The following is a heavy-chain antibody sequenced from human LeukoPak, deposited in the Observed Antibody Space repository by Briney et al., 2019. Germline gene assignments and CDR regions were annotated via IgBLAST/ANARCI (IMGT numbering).Heavy chain of an antibody. CDR2: ISSSGSTI. V-gene: IGHV3-11*01. D-gene: IGHD3-22*01. J-gene: IGHJ2*01. Sequence: PGGPLRLSCAASGFTFSDYYMSWIRQAPGKGLEWVSYISSSGSTIYYADSVKGRFTISRDNAKNSLYLQMNSLRAEDTAVYYCARDRSSGYHWYFDLWGRGTLVTVSS. CDR3: ARDRSSGYHWYFDL. CDR1: GFTFSDYY.